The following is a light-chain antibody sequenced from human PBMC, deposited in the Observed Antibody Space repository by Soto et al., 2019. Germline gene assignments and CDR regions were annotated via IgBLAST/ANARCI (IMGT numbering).Light chain of an antibody. CDR2: EVS. CDR1: SSDIGGYKY. Sequence: LTNPASVSGSPGQSITISCTGTSSDIGGYKYVSWYQQHPGKAPKLIIFEVSNRPSGVSDRFSGSNSGNTASLTISGLQAQEEADYYCNSYSRYSVLVFGGGTKVTVL. J-gene: IGLJ3*02. V-gene: IGLV2-14*01. CDR3: NSYSRYSVLV.